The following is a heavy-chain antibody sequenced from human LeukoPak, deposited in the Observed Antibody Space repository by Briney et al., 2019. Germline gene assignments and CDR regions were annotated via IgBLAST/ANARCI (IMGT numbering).Heavy chain of an antibody. D-gene: IGHD4-17*01. Sequence: ASVKVSCKASGYTFTSYDINWVRQAPGQGLEWMGWINPNSGGTNYAQKFQGRVTMTRDTSISTAYMELSRLRSDDTAVYYCARGGYGDYAYDYWGQGTLVTVSS. CDR1: GYTFTSYD. CDR3: ARGGYGDYAYDY. J-gene: IGHJ4*02. CDR2: INPNSGGT. V-gene: IGHV1-2*02.